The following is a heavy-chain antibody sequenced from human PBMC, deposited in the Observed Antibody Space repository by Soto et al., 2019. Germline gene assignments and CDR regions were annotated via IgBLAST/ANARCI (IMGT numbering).Heavy chain of an antibody. V-gene: IGHV3-21*04. CDR1: GFTFSIYS. CDR3: AKEHYYDFWSGYSDY. Sequence: GGSLRLSCAASGFTFSIYSMNWVRQAPGKGLEWVSSISSSSSYIYYADSLQGRFTISRDNAKNSLYLQMNSLRAEDTAVYYCAKEHYYDFWSGYSDYWGQGTLVTVSS. CDR2: ISSSSSYI. D-gene: IGHD3-3*01. J-gene: IGHJ4*02.